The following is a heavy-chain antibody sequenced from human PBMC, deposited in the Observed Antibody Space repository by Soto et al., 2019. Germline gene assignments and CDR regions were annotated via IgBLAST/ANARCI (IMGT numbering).Heavy chain of an antibody. CDR3: ARVPRIAAAGTPAYYYGMDV. CDR1: GYTFTGYY. V-gene: IGHV1-2*04. Sequence: QVQLVQSGAEVKKPGASVKVSCKASGYTFTGYYMHWVRQAPGQGLEWMGWTNPNSGGTNYAQKFQGWVTMTRDTSISTAYMELSRLRSDDTAVYYCARVPRIAAAGTPAYYYGMDVWGQGTTVTVSS. D-gene: IGHD6-13*01. J-gene: IGHJ6*02. CDR2: TNPNSGGT.